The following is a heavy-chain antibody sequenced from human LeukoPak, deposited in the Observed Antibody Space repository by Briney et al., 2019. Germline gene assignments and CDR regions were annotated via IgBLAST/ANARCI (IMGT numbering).Heavy chain of an antibody. J-gene: IGHJ3*02. CDR2: IYYSGST. D-gene: IGHD6-19*01. Sequence: SETLSLTCTVSGGSISSSSYYWSWIRQHPGKGLEWIGYIYYSGSTYYNPSLKSRVTISVDTSKNQFSLKLSSVTAADTAVYYCARGYVDSSGWHDAFDIWGQGTMVTVSS. V-gene: IGHV4-31*03. CDR3: ARGYVDSSGWHDAFDI. CDR1: GGSISSSSYY.